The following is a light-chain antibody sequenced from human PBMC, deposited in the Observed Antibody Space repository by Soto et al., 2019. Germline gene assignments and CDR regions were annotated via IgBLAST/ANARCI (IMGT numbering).Light chain of an antibody. Sequence: QSVLTQPTSASGTPGQRVSISCSGSSSNIGSNYVYWYRHLPGTAPKLLIYNNNQRPSGVPDRFSGSKSGTSASLAVSGLRSEDEADYYCAAWDDSLSGVLFGGGTKLTVL. J-gene: IGLJ2*01. CDR3: AAWDDSLSGVL. CDR1: SSNIGSNY. V-gene: IGLV1-47*01. CDR2: NNN.